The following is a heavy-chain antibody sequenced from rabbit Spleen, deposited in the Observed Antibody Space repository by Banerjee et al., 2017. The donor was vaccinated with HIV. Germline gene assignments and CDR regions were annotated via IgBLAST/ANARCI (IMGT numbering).Heavy chain of an antibody. CDR3: ARDTGTSFSTYGMDL. D-gene: IGHD8-1*01. CDR1: GFSFNSGYD. Sequence: QSLEESGGGLGKPGASLTLTCKASGFSFNSGYDMCWVRQAPGKGLEWVACAYAGSSGSTYSATWAKGRFTISKTSSTTVTLQMTSLTAADTATYFCARDTGTSFSTYGMDLWGQGTLVTVS. J-gene: IGHJ6*01. CDR2: AYAGSSGST. V-gene: IGHV1S40*01.